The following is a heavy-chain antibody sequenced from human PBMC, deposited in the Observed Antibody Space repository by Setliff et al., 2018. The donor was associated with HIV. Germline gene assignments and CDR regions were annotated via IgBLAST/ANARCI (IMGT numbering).Heavy chain of an antibody. CDR2: IFGSGTT. V-gene: IGHV4-4*07. J-gene: IGHJ5*02. Sequence: LSLTCSVSTDSISNSHWSWMRQTAGKGLEWIGRIFGSGTTHYNPSLESRVTISMDPSKKQFSLKLSSVTAADTAVYYCARGSLYYGLGSHYLRSWFDPWGQGTLVTVSS. D-gene: IGHD3-10*01. CDR1: TDSISNSH. CDR3: ARGSLYYGLGSHYLRSWFDP.